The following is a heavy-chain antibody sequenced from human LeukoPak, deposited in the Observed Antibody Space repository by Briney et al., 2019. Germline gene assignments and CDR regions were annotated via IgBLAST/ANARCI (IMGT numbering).Heavy chain of an antibody. Sequence: GGSLRLSCAASGFTFSSYGMHWVRQAPGKGLEWVAVIWYDGSNKYYADSVKGRFTISRDNSKNTLYLQMNSLRAEDMAVYYCARDLQQLVPGDYWGQGTLVTVSS. CDR2: IWYDGSNK. D-gene: IGHD6-13*01. CDR1: GFTFSSYG. J-gene: IGHJ4*02. CDR3: ARDLQQLVPGDY. V-gene: IGHV3-33*01.